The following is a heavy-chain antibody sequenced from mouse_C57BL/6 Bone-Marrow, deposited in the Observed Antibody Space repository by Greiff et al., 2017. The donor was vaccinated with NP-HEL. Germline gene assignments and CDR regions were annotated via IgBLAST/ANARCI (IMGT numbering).Heavy chain of an antibody. D-gene: IGHD2-2*01. J-gene: IGHJ2*01. CDR3: ARRRVNGPYFDY. V-gene: IGHV1-53*01. CDR2: INPSNGGT. CDR1: GYTFTSYW. Sequence: QVQLQQPGPELVKPGASVKLSCKASGYTFTSYWMHWVKQRPGQGLEWIGNINPSNGGTNYNEKFKSKATLTVDKSSSTAYMQHSSLTSEDSAVYYCARRRVNGPYFDYWGQGTTLTVSS.